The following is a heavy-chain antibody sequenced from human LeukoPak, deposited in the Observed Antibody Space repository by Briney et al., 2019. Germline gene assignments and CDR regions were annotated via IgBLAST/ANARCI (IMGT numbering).Heavy chain of an antibody. CDR3: ARLTGKKAFDT. CDR1: GYTFTSYY. Sequence: ASVKVSCKASGYTFTSYYIHWVRQAPGQGLECMGIINPSGGSTSYAQKFQGRVTMTRDASTSTVYMELSSLRSEDTAVYYCARLTGKKAFDTWGQGTMVTVSS. J-gene: IGHJ3*02. D-gene: IGHD1-20*01. V-gene: IGHV1-46*01. CDR2: INPSGGST.